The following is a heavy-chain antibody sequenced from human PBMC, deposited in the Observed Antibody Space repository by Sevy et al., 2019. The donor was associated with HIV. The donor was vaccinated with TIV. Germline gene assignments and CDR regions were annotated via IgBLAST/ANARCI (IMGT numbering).Heavy chain of an antibody. D-gene: IGHD3-16*02. CDR2: FDPEDGET. V-gene: IGHV1-24*01. J-gene: IGHJ6*03. CDR3: ATDLPYVWGSYRFRYYYMDV. CDR1: GYTLTELS. Sequence: ASVKVSCKVSGYTLTELSMHWVRQAPGKGLEWMGGFDPEDGETIYAQKFQGRVTMTEDTSTDTAYMELSSLGSEDTAVYYCATDLPYVWGSYRFRYYYMDVWGKGTTVTVSS.